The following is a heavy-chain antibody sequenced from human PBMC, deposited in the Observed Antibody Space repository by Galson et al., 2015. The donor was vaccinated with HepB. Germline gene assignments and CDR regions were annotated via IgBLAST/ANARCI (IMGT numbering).Heavy chain of an antibody. CDR3: ARAAVGDKAASGDI. CDR1: GGTFSSYA. J-gene: IGHJ3*02. V-gene: IGHV1-69*13. CDR2: IIPIFGTA. D-gene: IGHD2-21*01. Sequence: SVKVSCKASGGTFSSYAISWVRQAPGQGLEWMGGIIPIFGTANYAQKFQGRVTITADESTSTAYMELSSLRSEDTAVYYCARAAVGDKAASGDIWGQGTMVTVSS.